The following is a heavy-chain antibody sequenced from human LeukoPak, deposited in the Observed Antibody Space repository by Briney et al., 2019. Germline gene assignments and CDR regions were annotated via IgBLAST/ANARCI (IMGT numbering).Heavy chain of an antibody. Sequence: GGSLRLSCSASGFTFSSYAMHWVRQAPGKGLEYVSAISSNGGSTYYADSVKGRFTISRDNSKNTLYLQMSSLRAEDTAVYYCVKETYYYDSSGYRTCGYWGQGTLVTVSS. J-gene: IGHJ4*02. V-gene: IGHV3-64D*06. CDR2: ISSNGGST. CDR1: GFTFSSYA. D-gene: IGHD3-22*01. CDR3: VKETYYYDSSGYRTCGY.